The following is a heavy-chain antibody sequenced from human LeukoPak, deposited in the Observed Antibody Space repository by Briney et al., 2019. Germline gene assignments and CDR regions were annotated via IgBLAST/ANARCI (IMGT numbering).Heavy chain of an antibody. CDR3: ARVTGTTAGDH. Sequence: PGGSLRLSCAASGFSFSSYSMDWVRQAPGKGLEWVSSISSGSTSIYYADSAKGRFTISRDNAKNSLYLQMNSLRAEDTAVYYCARVTGTTAGDHWGQGTLVSVSS. J-gene: IGHJ5*02. CDR2: ISSGSTSI. D-gene: IGHD1-1*01. CDR1: GFSFSSYS. V-gene: IGHV3-21*01.